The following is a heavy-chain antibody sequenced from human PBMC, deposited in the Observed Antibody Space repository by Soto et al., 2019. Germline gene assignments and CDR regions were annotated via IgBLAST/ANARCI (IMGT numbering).Heavy chain of an antibody. CDR3: ARGRDAYSSAPYYGMDV. V-gene: IGHV3-33*01. D-gene: IGHD6-25*01. J-gene: IGHJ6*02. CDR2: IWYDGSNK. CDR1: GFTFSSYG. Sequence: GSLRLSCAASGFTFSSYGMHWVRQAPGKGLEWVAVIWYDGSNKYYADSVKGRFTISRDNSKNTLYLQMNSLRAEDTAVYYCARGRDAYSSAPYYGMDVWGQGTTVTVSS.